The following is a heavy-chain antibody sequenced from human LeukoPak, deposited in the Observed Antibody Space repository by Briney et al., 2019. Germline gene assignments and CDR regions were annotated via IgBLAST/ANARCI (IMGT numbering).Heavy chain of an antibody. V-gene: IGHV3-23*01. D-gene: IGHD4-17*01. CDR1: GFTFSSYA. Sequence: GGSLRISCAASGFTFSSYAMSWVGQAPGKGLEWVSAISGSGGSTYYADSVKGRFTISRDNSKNTLYLQMNSLRAEDTAVYYCAKVGPATVTIISRFYYYGMDVWGQGTTVTVSS. J-gene: IGHJ6*02. CDR2: ISGSGGST. CDR3: AKVGPATVTIISRFYYYGMDV.